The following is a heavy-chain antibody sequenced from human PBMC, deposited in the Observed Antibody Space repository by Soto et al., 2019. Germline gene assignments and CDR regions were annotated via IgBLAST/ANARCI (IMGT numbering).Heavy chain of an antibody. CDR2: ITSSSSYT. CDR1: GSSFRDYY. J-gene: IGHJ4*02. V-gene: IGHV3-11*05. CDR3: TGGQDNLAVNFDY. D-gene: IGHD1-1*01. Sequence: QVQLVESGGGLVQPGGSLRLSCAASGSSFRDYYMSWIRQSPGKGLEWLSYITSSSSYTHYADSVKGRFTISRDNAKNSLYLQMNSLRAEDTAVYYCTGGQDNLAVNFDYWGQGTPVTVSS.